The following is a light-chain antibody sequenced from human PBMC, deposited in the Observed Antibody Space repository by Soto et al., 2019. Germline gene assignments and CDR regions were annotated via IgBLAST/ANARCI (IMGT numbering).Light chain of an antibody. V-gene: IGKV3-20*01. J-gene: IGKJ1*01. Sequence: EIVLTQSPATLSLSPGERATLSCRASQSVSSYLAWYQQKPGQAPRLLIYGASTRATGIPDRFSASGSGAEFTLTISSLQPEDFAVYYCQQYGSSGTFGQGTKVDIK. CDR3: QQYGSSGT. CDR2: GAS. CDR1: QSVSSY.